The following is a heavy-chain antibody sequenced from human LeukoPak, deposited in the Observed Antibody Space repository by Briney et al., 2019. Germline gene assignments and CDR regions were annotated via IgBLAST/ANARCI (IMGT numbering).Heavy chain of an antibody. V-gene: IGHV3-15*01. J-gene: IGHJ5*02. CDR1: GFTFGNAW. CDR2: IKSKTDGGTT. D-gene: IGHD6-13*01. CDR3: ARGSIWYADT. Sequence: GGSLRLSCAASGFTFGNAWMSWVRQAPGKGLEWVGRIKSKTDGGTTDYAAPVKGRFTISRDDSKNTLYLQMNSLRADDTAVYYCARGSIWYADTWGQGTLVTVSS.